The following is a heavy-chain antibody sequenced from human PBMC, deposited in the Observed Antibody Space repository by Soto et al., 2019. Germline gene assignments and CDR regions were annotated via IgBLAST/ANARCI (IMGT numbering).Heavy chain of an antibody. J-gene: IGHJ4*02. D-gene: IGHD4-17*01. CDR3: AAAYGDYHSRFDY. V-gene: IGHV3-30-3*01. CDR1: GFTFSSYA. CDR2: ISYDGNKK. Sequence: QVQLVESGGGVVQPGRSLRLSCAASGFTFSSYAMHWVCQAPGKGLEWVAVISYDGNKKYYADSVKGRFTISRDNSKNTLYLQMNSLRAEDTAVYYCAAAYGDYHSRFDYWGQGTLVTVSS.